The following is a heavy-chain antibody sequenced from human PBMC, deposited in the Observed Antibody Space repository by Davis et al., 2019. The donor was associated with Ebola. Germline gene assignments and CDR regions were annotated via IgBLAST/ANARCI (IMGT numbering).Heavy chain of an antibody. CDR3: ANNAVTTYGNHWYFDL. CDR1: GFTFSSYG. D-gene: IGHD4-17*01. J-gene: IGHJ2*01. V-gene: IGHV3-33*06. CDR2: IWYDGSNK. Sequence: PGGSLRLSCAASGFTFSSYGMHWVRQAPGKGLEWVAVIWYDGSNKYYADSVKGRFTISRDNSKNTLYLQMNSLRAEDTAVYYCANNAVTTYGNHWYFDLWGRGTLVTVSS.